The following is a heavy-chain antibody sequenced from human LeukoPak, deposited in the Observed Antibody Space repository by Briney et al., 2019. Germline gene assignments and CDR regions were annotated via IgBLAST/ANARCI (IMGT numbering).Heavy chain of an antibody. D-gene: IGHD3-10*01. J-gene: IGHJ4*02. V-gene: IGHV3-15*01. Sequence: GGSLRLSCAASGFTFSSYAMHWARQAPGKGLEWVGRIKNKVDGETTDYAAPVKGRFTISRDDSKNTLYLQMNSLKSEDTAVYFCGAGSMRWGQGTLVTVSS. CDR2: IKNKVDGETT. CDR3: GAGSMR. CDR1: GFTFSSYA.